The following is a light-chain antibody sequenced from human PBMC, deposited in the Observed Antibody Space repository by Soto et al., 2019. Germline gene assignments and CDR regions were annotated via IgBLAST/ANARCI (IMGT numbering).Light chain of an antibody. Sequence: QSALTQPASVSGSPGQSITISCTGTSSDVGGYNYVSWYQHHPGKAPKVLIYEVTNRPSGVSNRFSGSKSGNTASLTISGLQAGDEADYHCSSYTSRSALVVFGGGTKLTVL. J-gene: IGLJ2*01. CDR1: SSDVGGYNY. CDR2: EVT. V-gene: IGLV2-14*01. CDR3: SSYTSRSALVV.